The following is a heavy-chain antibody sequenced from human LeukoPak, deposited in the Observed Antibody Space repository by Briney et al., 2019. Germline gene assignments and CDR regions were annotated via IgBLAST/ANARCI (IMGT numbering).Heavy chain of an antibody. V-gene: IGHV4-34*01. CDR1: GGSFSGYY. D-gene: IGHD1-26*01. CDR3: ASRPVGATAYYYYGMDV. J-gene: IGHJ6*02. CDR2: INHSGST. Sequence: PSETLSLTCAVYGGSFSGYYWSWIRQPPGKGLEWIGEINHSGSTNYNPSLKSRVAISVDTSKNQFSLKLSSVTAADTAVYYCASRPVGATAYYYYGMDVWGQGTTVTVSS.